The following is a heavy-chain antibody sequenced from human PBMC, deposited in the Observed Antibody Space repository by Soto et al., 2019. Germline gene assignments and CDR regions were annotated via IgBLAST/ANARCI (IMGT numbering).Heavy chain of an antibody. D-gene: IGHD6-6*01. V-gene: IGHV1-3*01. J-gene: IGHJ6*02. CDR3: ASEVSSSWDYYYYGMDV. Sequence: SVKVSCKASGYTFTSYAMHWVRQAPGQRLEWMGWINAGNGNTKYSQKFQGRVTITRDTSASTAYMELSSLRSEDTAVYYCASEVSSSWDYYYYGMDVWGQGTTVTVSS. CDR2: INAGNGNT. CDR1: GYTFTSYA.